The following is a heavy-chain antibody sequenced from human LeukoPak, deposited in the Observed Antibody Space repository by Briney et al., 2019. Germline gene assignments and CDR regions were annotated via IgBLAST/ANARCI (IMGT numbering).Heavy chain of an antibody. CDR2: ISYSGST. J-gene: IGHJ3*02. V-gene: IGHV4-39*01. D-gene: IGHD3-9*01. CDR3: ARAASVVLTILRTTRRENAFDI. Sequence: SETLSLTCTVSGGSISNSYYWGWIRPPPGKGLEWIGSISYSGSTYYNPSLKSRVTISVDTSNNQFSLKLSSVTAADTAVYYCARAASVVLTILRTTRRENAFDIWGQGTMVTVSS. CDR1: GGSISNSYY.